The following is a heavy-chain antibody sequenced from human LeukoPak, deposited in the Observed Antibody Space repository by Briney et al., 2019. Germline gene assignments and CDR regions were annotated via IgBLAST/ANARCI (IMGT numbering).Heavy chain of an antibody. CDR2: IYISGST. CDR1: GGSISSYY. J-gene: IGHJ6*03. V-gene: IGHV4-4*07. CDR3: ATVGGGSTPPYYYYYYMDV. D-gene: IGHD2-2*01. Sequence: SETLSLTCTVSGGSISSYYWSWIRQPAGKGLEWIGRIYISGSTNYDPSLKSRVTMSLDTSKNQFSLKLSSVTAADTAVYYCATVGGGSTPPYYYYYYMDVWGKGTTVTVSS.